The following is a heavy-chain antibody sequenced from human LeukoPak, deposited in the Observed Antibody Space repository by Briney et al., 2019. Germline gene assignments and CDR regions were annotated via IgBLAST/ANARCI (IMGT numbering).Heavy chain of an antibody. Sequence: PSEALSLTCAVSGGSFSSGGYYWSWIRHHPGKGLEWLACISYSGIAYYNPSLKSRLTISVDTSKNQFSLELSSVTAADTALYYCARVLYDYYFDYWGQGTLVTVSS. J-gene: IGHJ4*02. D-gene: IGHD2/OR15-2a*01. V-gene: IGHV4-31*11. CDR1: GGSFSSGGYY. CDR2: ISYSGIA. CDR3: ARVLYDYYFDY.